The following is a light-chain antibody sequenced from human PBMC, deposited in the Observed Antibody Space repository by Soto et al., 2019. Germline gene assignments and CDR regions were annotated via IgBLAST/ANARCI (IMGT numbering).Light chain of an antibody. CDR1: QTISNY. CDR2: AAS. CDR3: QQRSTWPPAIT. Sequence: IVLTQSPDTLSLSPGERATLSCRASQTISNYLAWYQQKPGQAPRLLIFAASSRATGIPARFSGSGSGTDFTLTISSLEPEDFAVYYCQQRSTWPPAITFGQGTRLEIK. V-gene: IGKV3-11*01. J-gene: IGKJ5*01.